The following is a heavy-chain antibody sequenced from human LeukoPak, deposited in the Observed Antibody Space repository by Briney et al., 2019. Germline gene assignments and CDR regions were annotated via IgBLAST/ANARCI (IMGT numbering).Heavy chain of an antibody. J-gene: IGHJ2*01. V-gene: IGHV4-59*01. CDR3: AGGVGYWYFDL. D-gene: IGHD3-16*01. Sequence: SETLSLTCTVSGGSISSYYWTWIRQPPGKGLEWIGYIYYSGSTNYNPSLKSRVTISVDTSKNQFSLKLSSVTAADTAVYYCAGGVGYWYFDLWGRGTLVTVSS. CDR1: GGSISSYY. CDR2: IYYSGST.